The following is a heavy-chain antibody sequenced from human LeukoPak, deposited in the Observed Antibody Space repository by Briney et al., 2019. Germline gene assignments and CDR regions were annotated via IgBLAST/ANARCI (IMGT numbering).Heavy chain of an antibody. V-gene: IGHV4-34*01. CDR3: ARGSKRVGYCSSTSCYMPFDY. D-gene: IGHD2-2*01. J-gene: IGHJ4*02. CDR2: INHSGSA. Sequence: SEILSLTCAVYGGSFSGYYWSWIRQPPGKGLEWIGEINHSGSANYNPSLKSRVTISVDTSKNQFSLKLSSVTAADTAVYYCARGSKRVGYCSSTSCYMPFDYWGQGTLVTVSS. CDR1: GGSFSGYY.